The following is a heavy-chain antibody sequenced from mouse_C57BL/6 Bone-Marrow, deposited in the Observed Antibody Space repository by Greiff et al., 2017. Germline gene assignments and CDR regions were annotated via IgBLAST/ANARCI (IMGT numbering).Heavy chain of an antibody. CDR2: INPNNGGT. CDR1: GYTFTDYS. V-gene: IGHV1-26*01. J-gene: IGHJ4*01. D-gene: IGHD1-1*01. CDR3: ARGPFYYYGSSLAMDY. Sequence: VQLQQSGPELVKPGASVKISCKASGYTFTDYSMNWVKQSHGKSLEWIGDINPNNGGTSYNQKFKGKAILTVDKSSSTAYMELRSLTSEDSAVYYCARGPFYYYGSSLAMDYWGQGTSVTVSS.